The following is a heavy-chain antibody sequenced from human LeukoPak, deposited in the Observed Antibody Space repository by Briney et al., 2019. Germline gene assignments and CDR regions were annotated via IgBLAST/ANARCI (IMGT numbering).Heavy chain of an antibody. D-gene: IGHD3-22*01. J-gene: IGHJ4*02. Sequence: GGSLRPSCAASGFTFDDYAMHWVRQAPGKGLEWVSIISGDGGSTYYADSVKGRFTISRDNSKNSLYLQMNSLRTEDTALYYCAKGGSDYYDSSADYWGQGTLVTVSS. CDR1: GFTFDDYA. V-gene: IGHV3-43*02. CDR2: ISGDGGST. CDR3: AKGGSDYYDSSADY.